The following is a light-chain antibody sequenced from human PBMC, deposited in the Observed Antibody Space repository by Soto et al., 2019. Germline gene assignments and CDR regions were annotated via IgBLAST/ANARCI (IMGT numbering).Light chain of an antibody. CDR3: QQYGSSPGT. CDR2: GAS. Sequence: EIVLTQSPGTLSLFPGERATLSCRASQSVSSSYLAWYQQKPGQAPRLLIYGASSRATGIPERFSGSGSGTDFTLTISRLEPEDFAVYYCQQYGSSPGTFGQGTKVEIK. V-gene: IGKV3-20*01. J-gene: IGKJ1*01. CDR1: QSVSSSY.